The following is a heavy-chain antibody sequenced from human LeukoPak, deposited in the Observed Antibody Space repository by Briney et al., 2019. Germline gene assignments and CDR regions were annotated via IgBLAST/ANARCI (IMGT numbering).Heavy chain of an antibody. D-gene: IGHD5-12*01. CDR1: GLSFSSYW. Sequence: GGSLRLSCAAFGLSFSSYWMTWVRQVPGKGLEWVANIKGDGSDKYYVDSVKGRFTISRDNAKSSLYLQMNSLRAEDTAVYYCARDIENVDIVATGGPIWGQGTMVTVSS. CDR2: IKGDGSDK. J-gene: IGHJ3*02. V-gene: IGHV3-7*01. CDR3: ARDIENVDIVATGGPI.